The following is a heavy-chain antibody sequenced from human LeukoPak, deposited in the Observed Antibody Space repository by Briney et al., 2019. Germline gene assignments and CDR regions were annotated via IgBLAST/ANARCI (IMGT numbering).Heavy chain of an antibody. Sequence: SETLSLTCTVSGGSISSNSYYWGCIRQPPGKGLEWIGSIYYSGSTYYNPSLKSRVTISVDTSKNQFSLKLSSVTAADTAVYYCARSDCSSTSCPHAGYYYYMDVWGKGTTVTVPS. V-gene: IGHV4-39*01. D-gene: IGHD2-2*01. CDR1: GGSISSNSYY. J-gene: IGHJ6*03. CDR3: ARSDCSSTSCPHAGYYYYMDV. CDR2: IYYSGST.